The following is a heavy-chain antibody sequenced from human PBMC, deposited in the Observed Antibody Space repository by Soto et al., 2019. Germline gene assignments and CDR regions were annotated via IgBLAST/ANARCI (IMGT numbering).Heavy chain of an antibody. V-gene: IGHV4-31*03. Sequence: PSETLSLTCTVSGGSISSGGYYWSWIRQHPGKGLEWIGYIYYSGSTYYNPSLKSRVTISVDTSKNQFSLKLSSVTAADTAVYYCARDPSGTYYYDSSGYSHAPWGQGTLVTVSS. CDR1: GGSISSGGYY. D-gene: IGHD3-22*01. CDR2: IYYSGST. J-gene: IGHJ5*02. CDR3: ARDPSGTYYYDSSGYSHAP.